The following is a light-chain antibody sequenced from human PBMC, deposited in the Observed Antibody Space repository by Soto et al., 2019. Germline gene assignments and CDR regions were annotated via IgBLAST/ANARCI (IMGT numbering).Light chain of an antibody. CDR1: SSDVGGYNY. Sequence: QSALAQPASVSGSPGQSITISCTRTSSDVGGYNYVSWYQQHPGKAPKLMIYEVSNRPSGVSNRFSGSKSGNTASLTISGLQAEDEADYYCSSYTSSSTSYVFGTGTKVTV. CDR2: EVS. J-gene: IGLJ1*01. V-gene: IGLV2-14*01. CDR3: SSYTSSSTSYV.